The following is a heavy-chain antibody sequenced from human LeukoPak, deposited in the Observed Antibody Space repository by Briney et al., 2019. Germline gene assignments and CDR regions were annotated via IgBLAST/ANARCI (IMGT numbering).Heavy chain of an antibody. CDR2: IIPIFGTA. J-gene: IGHJ4*02. Sequence: GSSVKVSCKASGGTFSGYAISWVRQAPGQGLEWMGGIIPIFGTANYAQKFQGRVTITTDESTSTAYMELSSLRSEDTAVYYCARARGYDSSGYYSPFDYWGQGTLVTVSS. CDR1: GGTFSGYA. V-gene: IGHV1-69*05. CDR3: ARARGYDSSGYYSPFDY. D-gene: IGHD3-22*01.